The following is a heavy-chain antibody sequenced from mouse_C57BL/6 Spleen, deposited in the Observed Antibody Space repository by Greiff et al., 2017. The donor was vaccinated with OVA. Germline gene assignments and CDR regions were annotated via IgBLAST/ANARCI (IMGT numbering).Heavy chain of an antibody. D-gene: IGHD2-4*01. Sequence: QVQLQQPGTELVKPGASVKLSCKASGYTFTSYWMHWVKQRPGQGLEWIGNINPSNGGTNYNEKFKSKATLTVDKSSSTAYMQLSSLTSEDSAVYCCARYDYDGYYFDYWGQGTTLTVSS. CDR2: INPSNGGT. CDR3: ARYDYDGYYFDY. V-gene: IGHV1-53*01. CDR1: GYTFTSYW. J-gene: IGHJ2*01.